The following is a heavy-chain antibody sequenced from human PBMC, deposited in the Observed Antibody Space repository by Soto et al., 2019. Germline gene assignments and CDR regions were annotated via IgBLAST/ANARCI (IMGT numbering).Heavy chain of an antibody. V-gene: IGHV3-30*18. CDR1: GFTFSSYG. Sequence: GGSLRLSCAASGFTFSSYGMHWVRQAPGKGLEWVAVISYDGSNKYYADSVKGRFTISRDNSKNTLYLQMNSLRAEDTAVYYCAKPLGWEQHPDRPTGFDYWGQGTLVTVSS. D-gene: IGHD1-26*01. J-gene: IGHJ4*02. CDR3: AKPLGWEQHPDRPTGFDY. CDR2: ISYDGSNK.